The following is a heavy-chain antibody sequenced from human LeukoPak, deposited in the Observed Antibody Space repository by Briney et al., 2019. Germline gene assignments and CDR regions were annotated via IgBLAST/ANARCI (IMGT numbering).Heavy chain of an antibody. V-gene: IGHV4-61*02. CDR1: GGSISSGSYY. Sequence: SQTLSLTCTVSGGSISSGSYYWSWIRQPAGKGLEWIGRIYTSGSTNYNPSLKSRVTISVDRSKNQFSLKLSSVTAADTAVYYCARVSGTTSQDAFDIWGQGTMVTVSS. J-gene: IGHJ3*02. CDR3: ARVSGTTSQDAFDI. D-gene: IGHD1-1*01. CDR2: IYTSGST.